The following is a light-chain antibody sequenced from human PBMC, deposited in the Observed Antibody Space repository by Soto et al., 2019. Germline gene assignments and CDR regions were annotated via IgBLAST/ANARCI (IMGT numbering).Light chain of an antibody. J-gene: IGKJ5*01. CDR3: QQSYSTLSIT. CDR1: ESISRH. Sequence: DIQMTQSPSSLSASVGDRVTITCRASESISRHLHWYQQKPGKAPNLLIYAASSLQNGVPSRFSGSGAGTDVTLTISNLQPEDFATYYCQQSYSTLSITFGQGTRLEIK. CDR2: AAS. V-gene: IGKV1-39*01.